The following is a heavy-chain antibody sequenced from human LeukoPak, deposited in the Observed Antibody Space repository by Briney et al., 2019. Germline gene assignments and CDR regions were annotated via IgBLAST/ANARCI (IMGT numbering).Heavy chain of an antibody. CDR2: IRYDGSNK. CDR1: GFTFSSYG. CDR3: SRGGTASFDP. Sequence: GGSLRLSCAASGFTFSSYGMHWVRQAPGKGLEWVAFIRYDGSNKYYADSVKGRFTISRDNAKSTLYLQMNSLRGEDTAVYYCSRGGTASFDPWGQGTLVTVSS. D-gene: IGHD1-1*01. V-gene: IGHV3-30*02. J-gene: IGHJ5*02.